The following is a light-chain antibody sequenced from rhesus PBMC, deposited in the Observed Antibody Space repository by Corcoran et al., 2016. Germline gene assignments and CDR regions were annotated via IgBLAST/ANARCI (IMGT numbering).Light chain of an antibody. J-gene: IGKJ3*01. V-gene: IGKV1S12*01. CDR2: AAS. CDR3: THYYANPFT. Sequence: DIQMTQSPSALSASVGDRVTISCQASQNIYSNLAGYQQKPGKAPKLLIYAASSLETGIPSRFSGDGSGTDFTLTLISLQPEDSAAYYCTHYYANPFTFGPGTKLDIK. CDR1: QNIYSN.